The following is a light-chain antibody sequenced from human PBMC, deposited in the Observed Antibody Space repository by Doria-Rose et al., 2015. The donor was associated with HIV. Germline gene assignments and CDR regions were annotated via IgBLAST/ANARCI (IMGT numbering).Light chain of an antibody. CDR3: QQSYSTPYT. Sequence: DIQMTQSPSSLSASVGDRVTITCRSSQSIDTYLNWYQQKPGKAPKVLIYAASTLHSGVPLRFSGSGSGTDFTLTIASLQPEDFAIYHCQQSYSTPYTFGQGTKPEIK. J-gene: IGKJ2*01. CDR2: AAS. V-gene: IGKV1-39*01. CDR1: QSIDTY.